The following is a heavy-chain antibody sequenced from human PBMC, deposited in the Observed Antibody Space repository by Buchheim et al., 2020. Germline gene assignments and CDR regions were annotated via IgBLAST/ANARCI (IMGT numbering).Heavy chain of an antibody. CDR1: GYTFTSYD. V-gene: IGHV1-8*01. Sequence: QVQLVQSGAEVKKPGASVKVSCKASGYTFTSYDINWVRQATGQGLEWMGWMNPNSGNTGHAQKFQGRVTLTRKHPISPANMELSSLRSEDTAVYYCYVWGSYRYSLFGLVMDVWGKGTT. CDR3: YVWGSYRYSLFGLVMDV. J-gene: IGHJ6*03. CDR2: MNPNSGNT. D-gene: IGHD3-16*02.